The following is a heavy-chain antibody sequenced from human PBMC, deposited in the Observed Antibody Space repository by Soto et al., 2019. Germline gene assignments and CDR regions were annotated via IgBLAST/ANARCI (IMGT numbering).Heavy chain of an antibody. CDR1: RFTFSRYS. CDR2: ISSSNTYI. Sequence: PGGYLRLSCADSRFTFSRYSMKWVRQAPGKRLEWVTSISSSNTYIYYADSVKGRFTISRDNTKDSLYLQMNSLRAVDTAIYYCARGSAFIGLGYWGQGTPVTLS. CDR3: ARGSAFIGLGY. J-gene: IGHJ4*02. V-gene: IGHV3-21*01. D-gene: IGHD1-26*01.